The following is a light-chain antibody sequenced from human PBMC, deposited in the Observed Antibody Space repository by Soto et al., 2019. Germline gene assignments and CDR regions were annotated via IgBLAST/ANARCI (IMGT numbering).Light chain of an antibody. CDR2: EGG. Sequence: QSVLTQPASVSGSPGQSITISCTGTSSDVGSYNLVSWYQQHPGKAPKLMIYEGGKRPSGVSDRFSGSKSGNTASLTISGLQAEDEADYYCCTYAGGTTWVFSGGTKLTVL. CDR1: SSDVGSYNL. V-gene: IGLV2-23*01. CDR3: CTYAGGTTWV. J-gene: IGLJ3*02.